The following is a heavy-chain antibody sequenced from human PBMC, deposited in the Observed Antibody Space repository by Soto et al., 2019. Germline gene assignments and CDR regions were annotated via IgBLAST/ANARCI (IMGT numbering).Heavy chain of an antibody. CDR1: GGSISNFY. V-gene: IGHV4-59*08. J-gene: IGHJ6*02. Sequence: QVQLQESGPGLVKPSETLSLTCTVSGGSISNFYWTWIRQPPGKGLEWIGNVHYSGTTNYNPSVSSRVTTAVDTAKNPLSLHLSSVTAADTAVYYCARHKAAGSDRWGMEVWGQVTTVTVSS. CDR2: VHYSGTT. CDR3: ARHKAAGSDRWGMEV. D-gene: IGHD6-25*01.